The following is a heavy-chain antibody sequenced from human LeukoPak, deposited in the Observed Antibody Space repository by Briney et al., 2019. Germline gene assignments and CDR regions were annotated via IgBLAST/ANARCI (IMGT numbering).Heavy chain of an antibody. CDR2: IIPIFGTA. V-gene: IGHV1-69*05. CDR1: GGTFSSYA. D-gene: IGHD5-24*01. CDR3: ARSESSLSEMATIGPLNFDY. Sequence: SVKVSCKASGGTFSSYAISWVRQAPGQGLEWMGGIIPIFGTANYAQKFQGRVTITTDEAKSTAYMELSSLRSEDTAVYYCARSESSLSEMATIGPLNFDYWGQGTLVTVSS. J-gene: IGHJ4*02.